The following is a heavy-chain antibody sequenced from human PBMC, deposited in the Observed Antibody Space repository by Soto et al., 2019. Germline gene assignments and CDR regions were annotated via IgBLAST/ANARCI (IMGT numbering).Heavy chain of an antibody. D-gene: IGHD3-10*01. Sequence: QVQLVQSGAEVKKPGSSVKVSCKASGGTFSSYTISWVRQAPGQGLEWMGRIIPILGIANYAQKFQGRVTITADKSTSKAYMELSSLRSEDTAVYYCARNGPLWFGEFSRDYYYYMDVWGKGTTVTVSS. V-gene: IGHV1-69*02. CDR1: GGTFSSYT. CDR2: IIPILGIA. J-gene: IGHJ6*03. CDR3: ARNGPLWFGEFSRDYYYYMDV.